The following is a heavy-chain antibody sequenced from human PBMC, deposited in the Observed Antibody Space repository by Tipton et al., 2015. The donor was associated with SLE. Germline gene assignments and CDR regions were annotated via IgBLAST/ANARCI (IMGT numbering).Heavy chain of an antibody. Sequence: SLRLSCAASGFTFSAYAMHWVRQAPGKGLEWVAIISYDGGNKYYADSVKGRFTISRDNSKNTLYLQMNSLRTEDTAVYFCAAALLVQFDYWGQGTLVTVSS. CDR2: ISYDGGNK. CDR1: GFTFSAYA. D-gene: IGHD2-8*02. CDR3: AAALLVQFDY. V-gene: IGHV3-30*04. J-gene: IGHJ4*02.